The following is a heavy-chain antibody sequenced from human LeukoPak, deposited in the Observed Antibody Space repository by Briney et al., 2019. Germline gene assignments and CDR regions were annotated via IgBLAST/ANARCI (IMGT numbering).Heavy chain of an antibody. CDR3: ARGVWWLPTFDY. V-gene: IGHV4-34*01. CDR1: GGSFSGYY. Sequence: PSETLSLTCAVYGGSFSGYYWSWIRQPPGKGLEWIGEINHSGSTNYNPSLKSRVTISVDTSKNQFSLKLSSVTAADTAVYYCARGVWWLPTFDYWGQGTLVTVSS. J-gene: IGHJ4*02. CDR2: INHSGST. D-gene: IGHD5-12*01.